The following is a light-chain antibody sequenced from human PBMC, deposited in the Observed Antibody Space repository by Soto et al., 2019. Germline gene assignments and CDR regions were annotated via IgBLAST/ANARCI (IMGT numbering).Light chain of an antibody. Sequence: QTVVTQEPSLTVSPGGTVTLTCASSTGPVTSDYYPNWFQQKPGQAPRALIYSTTKKHSWTPARFSGSLLGGKAALTLSGVQPEDEADYYCSSYAGSNNLVFGGGTKLTVL. CDR2: STT. CDR1: TGPVTSDYY. V-gene: IGLV7-43*01. J-gene: IGLJ2*01. CDR3: SSYAGSNNLV.